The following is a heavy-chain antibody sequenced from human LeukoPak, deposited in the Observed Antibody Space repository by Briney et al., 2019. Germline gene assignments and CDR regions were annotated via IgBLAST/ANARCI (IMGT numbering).Heavy chain of an antibody. CDR3: ARGDFELDY. J-gene: IGHJ4*02. D-gene: IGHD3/OR15-3a*01. CDR2: ISSSGST. Sequence: SEAPSLTCVVSGGSITSYYWSWIGQPPGKGLEWIGYISSSGSTNYNPSLKSRVTISVDTSKNQFSLNLSSVTAADTAVYSCARGDFELDYWGQGTLVTVSS. CDR1: GGSITSYY. V-gene: IGHV4-59*01.